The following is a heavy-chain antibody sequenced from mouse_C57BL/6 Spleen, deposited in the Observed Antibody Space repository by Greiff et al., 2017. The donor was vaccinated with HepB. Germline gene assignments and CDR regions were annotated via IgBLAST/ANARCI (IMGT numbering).Heavy chain of an antibody. Sequence: QVQLKQPGAELVKPGASVKLSCKASGYTFTSYWMQWVKQRPGQGLEWIGEIDPSDSYTNYNQKFKGKATLTVDTSSSTAYMQLSSLTSEDSAVYYCAIYGSSFYAMDYWGQGTSVTVSS. CDR3: AIYGSSFYAMDY. J-gene: IGHJ4*01. V-gene: IGHV1-50*01. CDR2: IDPSDSYT. D-gene: IGHD1-1*01. CDR1: GYTFTSYW.